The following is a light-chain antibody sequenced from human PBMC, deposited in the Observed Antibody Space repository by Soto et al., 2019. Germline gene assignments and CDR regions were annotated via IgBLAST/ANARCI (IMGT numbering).Light chain of an antibody. CDR3: QQLDSYPLT. V-gene: IGKV1-9*01. J-gene: IGKJ4*01. CDR2: AAS. Sequence: DIQLTQSPSFLSASIGDRVTITCRASQGISSYLGWYQQKPGKAPKLLISAASTLQSGFPSRFSGSGSGTEFALTISSLRPEDFATYYCQQLDSYPLTFGGGTKVEIK. CDR1: QGISSY.